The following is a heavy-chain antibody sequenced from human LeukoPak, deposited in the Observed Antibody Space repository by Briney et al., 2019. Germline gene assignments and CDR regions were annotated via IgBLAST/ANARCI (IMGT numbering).Heavy chain of an antibody. J-gene: IGHJ4*02. CDR2: IRNSGATI. CDR3: AREVAVAGTDLDY. CDR1: GFIINSYS. D-gene: IGHD6-19*01. V-gene: IGHV3-48*04. Sequence: PGGSLRLSCAASGFIINSYSMNWVRQAPGKGLEWVAYIRNSGATIYYADSVKGRFTISRDNAKNSLYLQMNSLRAEDTAVYYCAREVAVAGTDLDYWGQGTLVTVSS.